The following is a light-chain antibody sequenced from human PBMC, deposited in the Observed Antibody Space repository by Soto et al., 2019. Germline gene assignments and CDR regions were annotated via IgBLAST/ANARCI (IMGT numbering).Light chain of an antibody. Sequence: DIQMTQSPSTLSASVGGRVTITCRASQSIGTWLDWYQQKPGKAPKLLIYDASSLERGVPSRFSGGGSGTEFTLTISSMQPDDFATFYCQQYNGYSRTFGQGTKVEI. V-gene: IGKV1-5*01. CDR3: QQYNGYSRT. J-gene: IGKJ1*01. CDR2: DAS. CDR1: QSIGTW.